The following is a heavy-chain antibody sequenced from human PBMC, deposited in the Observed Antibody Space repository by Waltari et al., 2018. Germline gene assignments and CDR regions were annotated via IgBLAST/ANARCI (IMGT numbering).Heavy chain of an antibody. V-gene: IGHV6-1*01. CDR1: GDSVSSNSAA. Sequence: QVQLQQSGPGLVKPSQTLSLTCAISGDSVSSNSAAWNWIRQSPSRGPEWLGRTYYRSKWYNDYAVSVKSRITINPDTSKNQFSLQLNSVTPEDTAVYYCARGKEYYDSSGYYSHDAFDIWGQGTMVTVSS. CDR3: ARGKEYYDSSGYYSHDAFDI. J-gene: IGHJ3*02. CDR2: TYYRSKWYN. D-gene: IGHD3-22*01.